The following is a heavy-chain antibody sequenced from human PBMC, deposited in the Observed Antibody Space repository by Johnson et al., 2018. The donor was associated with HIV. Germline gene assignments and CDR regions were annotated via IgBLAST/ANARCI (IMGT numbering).Heavy chain of an antibody. D-gene: IGHD6-19*01. CDR1: GFTVSNYY. J-gene: IGHJ3*02. CDR3: ARDHLYSSGWYGTDAFDI. CDR2: IYSGGST. Sequence: VQLVESGGGLVQPGGSLRLSCAASGFTVSNYYMTWVRQSPGKGLEWVSVIYSGGSTYYADSVKGRFTISRDNSKNTLYLQMNSLRAEDTAVYYCARDHLYSSGWYGTDAFDIWGQGTVVTVSS. V-gene: IGHV3-66*02.